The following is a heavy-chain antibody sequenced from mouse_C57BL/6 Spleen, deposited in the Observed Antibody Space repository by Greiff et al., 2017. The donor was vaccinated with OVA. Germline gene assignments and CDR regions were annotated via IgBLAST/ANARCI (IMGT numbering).Heavy chain of an antibody. V-gene: IGHV1-82*01. J-gene: IGHJ2*01. D-gene: IGHD2-3*01. CDR3: ARSGDGYPDY. Sequence: QVQLKQSGPELVKPGASVKISCKASGYAFSSSWMNWVKQRPGKGLEWIGRIYPGDGDTNYNGKFKGKATLTADKSSSTAYMQLSSLTSEDSAVYFCARSGDGYPDYWGQGTTLTVSS. CDR2: IYPGDGDT. CDR1: GYAFSSSW.